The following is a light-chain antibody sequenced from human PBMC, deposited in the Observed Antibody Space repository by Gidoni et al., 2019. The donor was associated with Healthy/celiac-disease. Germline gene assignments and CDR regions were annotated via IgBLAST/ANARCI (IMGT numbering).Light chain of an antibody. V-gene: IGKV1-39*01. CDR2: AAS. CDR1: QSISSY. J-gene: IGKJ4*01. Sequence: DIQMTQSPSSLSASVGARVTITCRASQSISSYLNWYQQKPGKAPKLLIYAASSLQSGVPSRFSGSGSGTDFTLNISSLQPEDFATYYCQQSYSTPLTFGGGTKVEIK. CDR3: QQSYSTPLT.